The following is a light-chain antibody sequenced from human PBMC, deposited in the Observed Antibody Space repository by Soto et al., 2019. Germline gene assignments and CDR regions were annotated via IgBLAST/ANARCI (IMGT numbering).Light chain of an antibody. CDR2: AAS. CDR3: QQSYSTPRT. V-gene: IGKV1-39*01. J-gene: IGKJ1*01. Sequence: DIQMTQSPSSLSASVGDRVTITCRASQSINTYLNWFQQKPGKAPNLLIYAASTLQSGVPSRFSGSGSGTDFTLTIDNLQPGDFATYYCQQSYSTPRTFGQGTKVDIK. CDR1: QSINTY.